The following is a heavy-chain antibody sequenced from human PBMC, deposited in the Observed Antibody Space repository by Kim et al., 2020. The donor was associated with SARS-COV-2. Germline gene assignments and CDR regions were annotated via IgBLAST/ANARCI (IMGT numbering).Heavy chain of an antibody. Sequence: GGSLRLSCAASGFTFSSYSMNWVRQAPGKGLEWVSSISSSSSYIYYADSVKGRFTISRDNAKNSLYLQMNSLRAEDTAVYYCARGERRIAAAGPFGGIDYWGQGTLVTVSS. CDR2: ISSSSSYI. CDR1: GFTFSSYS. D-gene: IGHD6-13*01. V-gene: IGHV3-21*04. CDR3: ARGERRIAAAGPFGGIDY. J-gene: IGHJ4*02.